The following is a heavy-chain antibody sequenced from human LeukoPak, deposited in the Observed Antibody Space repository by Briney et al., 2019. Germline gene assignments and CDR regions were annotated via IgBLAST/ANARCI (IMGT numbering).Heavy chain of an antibody. D-gene: IGHD6-6*01. V-gene: IGHV4-39*01. CDR2: IYYSGST. CDR3: ARHRGAARDPLFD. Sequence: KPSETLSLTCTVSGGSISSSSYYWGWIRLPPGKGLEWIGSIYYSGSTYYNPSLKSRVTISVDTSKNQFSLKLSSVTAADTAVYYCARHRGAARDPLFDWGQGTLVTVSS. CDR1: GGSISSSSYY. J-gene: IGHJ4*02.